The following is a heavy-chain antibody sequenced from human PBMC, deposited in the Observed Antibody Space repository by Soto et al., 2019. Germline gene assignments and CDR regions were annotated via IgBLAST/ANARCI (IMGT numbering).Heavy chain of an antibody. Sequence: ASVKVSCKASGYTFTSYDINWVRQATGQGFEYVGWMNPNSGNTDYVKNFQGRVTLTRDTSMSTAYMELKSLRSDDTAVYYCARDPSNTSGRHLYFDYWGQGTRVTVSS. CDR2: MNPNSGNT. CDR1: GYTFTSYD. CDR3: ARDPSNTSGRHLYFDY. J-gene: IGHJ4*02. D-gene: IGHD6-19*01. V-gene: IGHV1-8*01.